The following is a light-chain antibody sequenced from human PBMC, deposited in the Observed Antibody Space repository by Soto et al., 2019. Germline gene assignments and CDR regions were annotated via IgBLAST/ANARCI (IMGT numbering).Light chain of an antibody. J-gene: IGLJ2*01. Sequence: QSALTQPASVSGSPGQSITISCTGTSSDIGGYNYVSWYQQHPGKAPKLMIYDVSDRPSGVSNRFSGSKSGNTASLTISGLQAEDAADYYCSSYASSNTVLFVGGTKLTVL. V-gene: IGLV2-14*03. CDR3: SSYASSNTVL. CDR2: DVS. CDR1: SSDIGGYNY.